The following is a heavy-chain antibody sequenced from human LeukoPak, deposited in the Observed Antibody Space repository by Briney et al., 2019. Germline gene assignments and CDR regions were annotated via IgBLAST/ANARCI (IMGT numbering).Heavy chain of an antibody. Sequence: ASVKVSCKASGYTFTSYYMHWVRQAPGQGLEWMGIINPSGGSTSYAQKFQGRVTMTRDMSTSTVYMELSSLRSEDTAVYYCARDFRGSGYYWGTDAFDIWGQGTMVTVSS. CDR2: INPSGGST. J-gene: IGHJ3*02. D-gene: IGHD3-22*01. CDR3: ARDFRGSGYYWGTDAFDI. V-gene: IGHV1-46*01. CDR1: GYTFTSYY.